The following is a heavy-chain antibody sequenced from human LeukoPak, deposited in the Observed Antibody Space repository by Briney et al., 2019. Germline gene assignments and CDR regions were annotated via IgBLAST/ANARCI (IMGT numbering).Heavy chain of an antibody. J-gene: IGHJ3*02. CDR2: IYTSGTT. CDR1: GGSISSGSYY. D-gene: IGHD6-19*01. Sequence: SETLSLTCTVSGGSISSGSYYWSWIRQPAGKGLEWIGRIYTSGTTNYNPSLKSRVTISVDTSKNQFSLKLSSVTAADTAVYYCASRPAQWLVTGDAFDIWGQGTMVTVSS. CDR3: ASRPAQWLVTGDAFDI. V-gene: IGHV4-61*02.